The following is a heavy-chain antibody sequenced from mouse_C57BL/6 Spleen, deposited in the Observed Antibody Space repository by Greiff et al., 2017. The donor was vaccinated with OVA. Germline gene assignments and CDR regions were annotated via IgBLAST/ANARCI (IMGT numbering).Heavy chain of an antibody. CDR3: TRGPLDY. CDR2: ISSGGYYI. J-gene: IGHJ2*01. V-gene: IGHV5-9-1*02. CDR1: GFTFSSYA. Sequence: EVKLEESGEGLVKPGGSLKLSCAASGFTFSSYAMSWVRQTPEKRLEWVAYISSGGYYIYYADTVKGRFTISRDNARNTLYLQMSSLKSEDTAMYYCTRGPLDYWGQGTTLTVSS.